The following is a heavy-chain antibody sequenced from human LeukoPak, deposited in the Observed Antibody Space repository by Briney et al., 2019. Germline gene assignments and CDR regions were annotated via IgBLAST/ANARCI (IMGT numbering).Heavy chain of an antibody. D-gene: IGHD1-26*01. J-gene: IGHJ4*02. CDR3: ARGTRYSGSYLD. CDR1: GGTFSSYA. Sequence: SVKVSCKASGGTFSSYAISGVRQAPGQGLEWMGRIIPIFGTANYAQKFQGRVTITTDESTSTAYMELSSLRSEDTAVYYCARGTRYSGSYLDWGQGTLVTVSS. CDR2: IIPIFGTA. V-gene: IGHV1-69*05.